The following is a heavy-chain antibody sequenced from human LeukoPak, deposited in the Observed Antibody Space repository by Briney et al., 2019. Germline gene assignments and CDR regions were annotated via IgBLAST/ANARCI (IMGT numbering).Heavy chain of an antibody. CDR3: ACPYRSRFDY. D-gene: IGHD6-13*01. V-gene: IGHV3-11*01. CDR1: GFTFSDFH. J-gene: IGHJ4*02. Sequence: GGSLRLSCVVSGFTFSDFHMSWLRQAPGKGLEWISYITNSGSDIEYAASVKGRFNISWDNAKKSLYLEMNTLRAEDTAIYYCACPYRSRFDYWGQGTLVTVSS. CDR2: ITNSGSDI.